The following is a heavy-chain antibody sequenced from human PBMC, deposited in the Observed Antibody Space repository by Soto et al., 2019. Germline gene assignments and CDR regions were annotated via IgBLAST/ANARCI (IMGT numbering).Heavy chain of an antibody. CDR2: ISVYNGNT. V-gene: IGHV1-18*01. CDR3: ARDIVNTRDKNWFDP. D-gene: IGHD4-4*01. J-gene: IGHJ5*02. CDR1: GYAFNSYG. Sequence: QVQLVQSGGEVKKPGASVKVSCKASGYAFNSYGISWVRQAPGQGLEWMGWISVYNGNTNYAQKLQGIVTLTTDTSTSTAYMELRSLRSDDTAVYYCARDIVNTRDKNWFDPWGQGTLVTVSS.